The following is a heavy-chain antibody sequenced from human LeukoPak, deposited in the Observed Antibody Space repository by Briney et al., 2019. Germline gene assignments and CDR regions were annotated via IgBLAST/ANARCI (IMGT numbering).Heavy chain of an antibody. CDR2: IYYSGST. J-gene: IGHJ4*02. V-gene: IGHV4-31*03. D-gene: IGHD3-10*01. CDR1: GGSISSGGYC. Sequence: SQTLSLTCTVSGGSISSGGYCWSWIRQHSGKGLEWIGYIYYSGSTYYNPSLKSRVTISVDTSKNQFSLKLSSVTAADTAVYYCARTLWFGEPYLDYWGQGTLVTVSS. CDR3: ARTLWFGEPYLDY.